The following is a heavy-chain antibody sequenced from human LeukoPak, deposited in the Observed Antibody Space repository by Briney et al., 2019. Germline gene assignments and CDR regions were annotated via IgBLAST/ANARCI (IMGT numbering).Heavy chain of an antibody. V-gene: IGHV3-11*04. CDR2: ISPSGSTI. CDR3: ARDAGGRTQREGWFDP. D-gene: IGHD1-1*01. J-gene: IGHJ5*02. CDR1: GFTFSDYY. Sequence: GGSLRLSCAASGFTFSDYYMSWIRQAPGKGLEWVSYISPSGSTIYYADSMKGRFTISRDNARNSLYLQMNSLRVEDTAIYYCARDAGGRTQREGWFDPWGQGTLVTVSS.